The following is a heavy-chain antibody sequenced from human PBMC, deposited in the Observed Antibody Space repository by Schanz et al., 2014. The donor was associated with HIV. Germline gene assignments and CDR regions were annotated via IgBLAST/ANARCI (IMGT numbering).Heavy chain of an antibody. CDR1: GFTFSTYG. CDR2: IWYDGSNK. CDR3: ARVANWDYYGMDV. D-gene: IGHD3-16*01. V-gene: IGHV3-33*01. J-gene: IGHJ6*02. Sequence: QVQLVESGGGVVKPGGSLRLSCEASGFTFSTYGMHWVRQAPGKGLEWVAVIWYDGSNKYYADSVKGRFTISRDNSKNTLYLQMNSLRAEDTAVYYCARVANWDYYGMDVWGRGTTVTVSS.